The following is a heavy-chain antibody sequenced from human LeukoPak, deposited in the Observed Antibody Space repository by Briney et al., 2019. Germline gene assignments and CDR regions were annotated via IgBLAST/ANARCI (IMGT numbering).Heavy chain of an antibody. V-gene: IGHV3-23*01. D-gene: IGHD6-25*01. Sequence: GGSLRLSCAASGFTFSSYAMSWVRQAPGKGLEWVSAMSGSGSSTYYAGSVKGRFTTSRDNSKRTVYLQMNSLRVEDTAVYYCAPLAANIFDYWGQGTLVTASS. CDR1: GFTFSSYA. CDR3: APLAANIFDY. J-gene: IGHJ4*02. CDR2: MSGSGSST.